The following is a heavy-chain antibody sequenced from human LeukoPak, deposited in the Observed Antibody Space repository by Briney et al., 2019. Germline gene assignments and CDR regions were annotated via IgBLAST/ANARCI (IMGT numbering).Heavy chain of an antibody. CDR2: INSDGSST. V-gene: IGHV3-74*01. J-gene: IGHJ5*02. CDR3: AREGNWNDEEWFDP. D-gene: IGHD1-20*01. Sequence: GGSLRLSCAASGFTFSSYWMHWVRQAPGKGLVWVSRINSDGSSTSYADSVKGRFTISRDNAKNTLYLQMNSLRAGDTAVYYCAREGNWNDEEWFDPWGQGTLVTVSS. CDR1: GFTFSSYW.